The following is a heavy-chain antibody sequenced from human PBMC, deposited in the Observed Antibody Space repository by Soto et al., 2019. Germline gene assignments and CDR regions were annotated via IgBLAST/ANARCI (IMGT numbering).Heavy chain of an antibody. CDR2: IYSGGTT. Sequence: EVQLVQTGGGWIQPGGSLRLSCAASGFTVSANFMSWVRQAPGKGLEWVSVIYSGGTTYYADFVRGRFTISTDNSKNTLYLQMNSLRDEDTAVYYCAKDFGSRCSGGSCYSGCGDFDIWGQGTMVTVSS. CDR1: GFTVSANF. CDR3: AKDFGSRCSGGSCYSGCGDFDI. J-gene: IGHJ3*02. D-gene: IGHD2-15*01. V-gene: IGHV3-53*02.